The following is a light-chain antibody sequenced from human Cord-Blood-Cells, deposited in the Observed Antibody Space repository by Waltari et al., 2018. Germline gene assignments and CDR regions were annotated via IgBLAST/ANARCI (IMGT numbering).Light chain of an antibody. V-gene: IGLV2-14*01. J-gene: IGLJ2*01. CDR3: SSYTSSSVV. CDR2: DVS. CDR1: SSEVGGYNY. Sequence: QSALTQPASVSGSPGQSITISCTGTSSEVGGYNYVSWYQPHPGQAPKLMIYDVSNRPSGVSNRFSGSKSGNTASLTISGLQAEDEADYYCSSYTSSSVVFGGGTKLTVL.